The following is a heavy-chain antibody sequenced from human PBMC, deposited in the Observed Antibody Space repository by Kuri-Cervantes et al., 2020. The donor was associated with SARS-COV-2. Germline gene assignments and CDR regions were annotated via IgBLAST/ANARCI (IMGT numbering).Heavy chain of an antibody. CDR3: ATDRVGVRDF. CDR1: GFNFSRTD. CDR2: ISYDGKKK. J-gene: IGHJ4*02. V-gene: IGHV3-30*02. D-gene: IGHD2-21*01. Sequence: GESLKISCSASGFNFSRTDMHWVRQAPGKGLEWVAFISYDGKKKKCMASGKGRFTISRDNSQKTLYLQMQSLRSEDTAMYYCATDRVGVRDFWGQGTLVTVSS.